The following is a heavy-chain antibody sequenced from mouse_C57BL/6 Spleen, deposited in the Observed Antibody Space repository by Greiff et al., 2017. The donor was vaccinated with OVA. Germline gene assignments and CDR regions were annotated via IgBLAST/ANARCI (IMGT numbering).Heavy chain of an antibody. D-gene: IGHD2-4*01. Sequence: VQLQQSGPELVKPGTSVKVSCKASGYAFTNYLIEWVKQRPGQGLEWIGVINPGSGGTNYNEKFKGKATLTADKSSSTAYMQLSSLTSEDSAVYFCARGYYYDYDGAWFAYWGQGTLVTVSA. J-gene: IGHJ3*01. V-gene: IGHV1-54*01. CDR1: GYAFTNYL. CDR3: ARGYYYDYDGAWFAY. CDR2: INPGSGGT.